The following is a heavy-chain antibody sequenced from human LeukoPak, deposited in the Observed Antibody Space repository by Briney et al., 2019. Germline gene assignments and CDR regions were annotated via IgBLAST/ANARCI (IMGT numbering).Heavy chain of an antibody. J-gene: IGHJ6*03. CDR2: IKSKTDGGTT. CDR1: GFSFSSFG. Sequence: PGGSLRLSCVASGFSFSSFGMHWDRQAPGKGLEWVGRIKSKTDGGTTDYAAPVKGRFTISRDDSKNTLYLQMNSLKTEDTAVYYCTTGSSGSYGTYYYYYYMDVWGKGTTVTISS. V-gene: IGHV3-15*01. CDR3: TTGSSGSYGTYYYYYYMDV. D-gene: IGHD1-26*01.